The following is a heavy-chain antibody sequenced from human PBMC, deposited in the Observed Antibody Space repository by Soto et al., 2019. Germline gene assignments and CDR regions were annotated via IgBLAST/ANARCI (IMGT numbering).Heavy chain of an antibody. J-gene: IGHJ4*02. Sequence: SETLSLTCAIYGGSFSGYYWNWIRQPPGKGLEWIGEINHSGSTKYNPSLKSRVTISVDTSKNQFSLKLSSVTAADTAVYYCARGNYAIVVDYWGQGXLVTVYS. CDR2: INHSGST. V-gene: IGHV4-34*01. CDR1: GGSFSGYY. CDR3: ARGNYAIVVDY. D-gene: IGHD3-22*01.